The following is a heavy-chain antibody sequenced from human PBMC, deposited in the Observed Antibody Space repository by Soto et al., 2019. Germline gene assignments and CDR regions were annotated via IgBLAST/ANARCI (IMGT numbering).Heavy chain of an antibody. CDR3: ARASRRHYDRFFDI. CDR2: IWYDGSNK. CDR1: GFTFSSYG. J-gene: IGHJ3*02. V-gene: IGHV3-33*01. Sequence: QPGGSLRLSCAASGFTFSSYGMHWVRQAPGKGLEWVAVIWYDGSNKYYADSVKGRFTISRDNSKNTLYLQMNSLRAEDTAVYYCARASRRHYDRFFDIWGQGTMVTVSS. D-gene: IGHD3-22*01.